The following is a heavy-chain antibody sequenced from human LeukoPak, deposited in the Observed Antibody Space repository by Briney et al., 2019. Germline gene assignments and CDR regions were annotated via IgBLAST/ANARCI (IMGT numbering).Heavy chain of an antibody. CDR3: GRPGILGDSPY. J-gene: IGHJ4*02. CDR1: RYVFTSYW. V-gene: IGHV5-51*01. CDR2: ILPSDSDT. Sequence: GLSLHIYSQGHRYVFTSYWTGWARPMTGQGLGWMGIILPSDSDTRYSPSFQGQVTISADKTISSAYLQWSSLKASDTAMYYCGRPGILGDSPYWGQGTLVTVSS. D-gene: IGHD1-26*01.